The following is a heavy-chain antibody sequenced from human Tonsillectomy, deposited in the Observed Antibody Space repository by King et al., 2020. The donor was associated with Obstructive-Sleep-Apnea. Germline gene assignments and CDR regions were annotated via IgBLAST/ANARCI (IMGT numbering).Heavy chain of an antibody. CDR2: VFYTGSV. Sequence: VQLQESGPRLVKPSETLSLTCTVSGGSISSYFWSWTRQPPGKGLEWIGYVFYTGSVKYNPSLKNRVTLSVDTSKNQFSLNLYAVTAADTAVYYCARGHSPGRPDDWGQGTLVTVSS. V-gene: IGHV4-59*08. CDR3: ARGHSPGRPDD. CDR1: GGSISSYF. J-gene: IGHJ4*02.